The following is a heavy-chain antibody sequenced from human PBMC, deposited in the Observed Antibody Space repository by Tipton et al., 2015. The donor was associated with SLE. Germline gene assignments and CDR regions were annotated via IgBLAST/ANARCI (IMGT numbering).Heavy chain of an antibody. CDR1: GGSISSHY. CDR3: ARGLRGPLDY. J-gene: IGHJ4*02. CDR2: IYYSGST. Sequence: TLSLTCTVSGGSISSHYWSWIRQSPGKGLEWIGYIYYSGSTNYNPSLKSRVTISVDTSKNQFSLKLSSVTAADTAVYYCARGLRGPLDYWGQGTLVTVSS. V-gene: IGHV4-59*11.